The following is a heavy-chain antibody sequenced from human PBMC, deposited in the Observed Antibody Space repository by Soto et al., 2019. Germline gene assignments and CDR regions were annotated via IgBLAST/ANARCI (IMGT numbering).Heavy chain of an antibody. J-gene: IGHJ6*02. Sequence: PGESLKISCKGSGYSFTSYWIGWVRQMPGKGLEWMGIIYPGDSDTRYSPSFQGQVTISADKSISTAYLQWSSLKASDTAMYYCASPHYKGVETQDGVLDYYGMDVWGQGTTVTVSS. CDR3: ASPHYKGVETQDGVLDYYGMDV. CDR2: IYPGDSDT. D-gene: IGHD3-10*01. V-gene: IGHV5-51*01. CDR1: GYSFTSYW.